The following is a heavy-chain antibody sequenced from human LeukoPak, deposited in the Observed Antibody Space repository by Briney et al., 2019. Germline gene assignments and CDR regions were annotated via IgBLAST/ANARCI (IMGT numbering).Heavy chain of an antibody. CDR3: ARLVGASWFDS. CDR2: TYYRSKWNN. CDR1: GDSVSTDSAT. V-gene: IGHV6-1*01. D-gene: IGHD1-26*01. J-gene: IGHJ5*01. Sequence: SQTLSLTCAISGDSVSTDSATWTWLRQSPSRGLEWLGRTYYRSKWNNDYAVSMKSRITINPDTSKNQFSLQLNSVTPEDTAVYYCARLVGASWFDSWGQGTLVTVSS.